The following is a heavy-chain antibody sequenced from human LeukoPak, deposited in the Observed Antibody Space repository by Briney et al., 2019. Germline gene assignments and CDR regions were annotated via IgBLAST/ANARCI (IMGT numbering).Heavy chain of an antibody. J-gene: IGHJ4*02. Sequence: NPGGSLRLSCAASGFAFSDYYMSWIRQAPGKGLEWVSYISSSSSYTNYADSVKGRFTISRDNAKNSLYLQMNSLRAEDTAVYYCARVTISRGFFDYWGQGTLVTVSS. V-gene: IGHV3-11*05. CDR3: ARVTISRGFFDY. D-gene: IGHD3-3*01. CDR2: ISSSSSYT. CDR1: GFAFSDYY.